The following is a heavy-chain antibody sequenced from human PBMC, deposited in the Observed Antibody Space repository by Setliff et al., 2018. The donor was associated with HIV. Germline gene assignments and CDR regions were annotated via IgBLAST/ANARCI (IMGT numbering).Heavy chain of an antibody. CDR2: IHYSGST. CDR3: ARDVLKSNYLGYYYYLDV. V-gene: IGHV4-31*11. D-gene: IGHD3-9*01. Sequence: PSETLSLTCAVSGGSINSGGYYWTWIRQHPGMGLEWIGYIHYSGSTYYNPSLKSRVTISVDTSKNQFSLKMRSVTAADTAVYYCARDVLKSNYLGYYYYLDVWGKGTTVTVSS. CDR1: GGSINSGGYY. J-gene: IGHJ6*03.